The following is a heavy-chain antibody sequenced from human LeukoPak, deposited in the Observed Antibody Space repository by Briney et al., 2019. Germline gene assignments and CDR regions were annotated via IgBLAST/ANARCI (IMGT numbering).Heavy chain of an antibody. J-gene: IGHJ4*02. CDR2: IIPIFGTA. V-gene: IGHV1-69*13. Sequence: ASVKVSCKASGGTFSSYAISWVRQAPGQGLEWMGGIIPIFGTANYAQKFQGRVTITADESTSTAYMELSSLRSEDTAVYYCARERDYCSSTSCYTVFDYWGQGTLVTASS. CDR3: ARERDYCSSTSCYTVFDY. CDR1: GGTFSSYA. D-gene: IGHD2-2*02.